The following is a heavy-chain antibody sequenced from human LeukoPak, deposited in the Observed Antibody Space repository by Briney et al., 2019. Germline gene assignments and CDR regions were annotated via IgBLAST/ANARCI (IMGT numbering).Heavy chain of an antibody. V-gene: IGHV3-53*01. Sequence: HPGGSLRLSCAASGFTVSSNYMSWVCQAPGKGLEWVSVIYSGGSTYYADSVKGRFTISRDNSKNTLYLQMNSLRAEDTAVYYCARDEVFDYWGQGTLVTVSS. CDR2: IYSGGST. CDR1: GFTVSSNY. J-gene: IGHJ4*02. CDR3: ARDEVFDY.